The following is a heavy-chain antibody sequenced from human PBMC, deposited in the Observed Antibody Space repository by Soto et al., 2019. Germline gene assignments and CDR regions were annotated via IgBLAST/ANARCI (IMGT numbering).Heavy chain of an antibody. V-gene: IGHV3-7*01. CDR3: ARVDKSVCSTSCYALLDQPNYMDV. Sequence: GGSLRLSCAASGFTFSSYWMSWVRQAPGKGLEWVANIKQDGSEKYYVDSVKGRFTISRDNAKNSLYLQMNSLRAEDTAVYYCARVDKSVCSTSCYALLDQPNYMDVWGKGTTVTVSS. D-gene: IGHD2-2*01. CDR2: IKQDGSEK. CDR1: GFTFSSYW. J-gene: IGHJ6*03.